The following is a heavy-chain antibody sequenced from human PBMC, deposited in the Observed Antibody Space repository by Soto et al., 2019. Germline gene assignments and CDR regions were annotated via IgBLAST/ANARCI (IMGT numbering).Heavy chain of an antibody. CDR3: ASIAVAGTGLDY. CDR2: IIPILGIA. CDR1: GGTFSSYT. Sequence: QVQLVQSGAEVKKPGSSVKVSCKASGGTFSSYTISWVRQAPGQGLEWMGRIIPILGIANYAQKFQGRVTITADKSPSTAYMELSSLRSEDTAVYYCASIAVAGTGLDYWGQGTLVTVSS. D-gene: IGHD6-19*01. J-gene: IGHJ4*02. V-gene: IGHV1-69*02.